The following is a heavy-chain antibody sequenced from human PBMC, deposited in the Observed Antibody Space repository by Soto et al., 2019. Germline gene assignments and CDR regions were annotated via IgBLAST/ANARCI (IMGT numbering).Heavy chain of an antibody. CDR3: ARDLSRGITMIALEIHY. V-gene: IGHV3-30-3*01. J-gene: IGHJ4*02. D-gene: IGHD3-22*01. CDR2: ISYDGSNK. Sequence: VHLVESGGGVVQPGRSLRLSCAASGFTFSNYAMHWVRQAPGKGLELVAIISYDGSNKYYAESVRGRFTVSRDNPKNTLYLQMSTLRPEDTAVYYCARDLSRGITMIALEIHYWGQGTLVTVSS. CDR1: GFTFSNYA.